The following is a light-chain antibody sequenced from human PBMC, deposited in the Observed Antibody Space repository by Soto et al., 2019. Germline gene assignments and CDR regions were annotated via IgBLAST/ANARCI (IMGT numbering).Light chain of an antibody. V-gene: IGLV2-14*01. CDR2: EVS. CDR3: SSYTRSSTRV. J-gene: IGLJ3*02. Sequence: QSALTQPASVSGSPGQSITISCTGTSSDVGGYNYVSWYQQHPGKAPKVMIYEVSNRPSGVSNRFSGSKSVNTASLTISGLQAEDEADYYCSSYTRSSTRVFVGGTKLTVL. CDR1: SSDVGGYNY.